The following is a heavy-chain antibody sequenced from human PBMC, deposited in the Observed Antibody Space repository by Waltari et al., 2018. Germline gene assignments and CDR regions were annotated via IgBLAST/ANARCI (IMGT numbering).Heavy chain of an antibody. CDR1: GGSISSYY. V-gene: IGHV4-59*01. CDR2: IYYSGST. Sequence: QVQLQESGPGLVKPSETLSLTCTVSGGSISSYYWSWIRQPPGKGLEWIGYIYYSGSTNYNPSLKSRVTISVDTSKNQFSLKLSSVTAADTAVYYCARERGWYERAVDYWGQGTLVTVSS. CDR3: ARERGWYERAVDY. D-gene: IGHD6-19*01. J-gene: IGHJ4*02.